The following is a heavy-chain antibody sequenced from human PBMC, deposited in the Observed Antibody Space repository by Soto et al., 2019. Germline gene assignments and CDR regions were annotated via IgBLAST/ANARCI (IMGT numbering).Heavy chain of an antibody. J-gene: IGHJ4*02. CDR3: TRHNPPFDY. Sequence: EVQLVESGGGLVQPGGSLKLSCAASGFTFSGSAMHWVRQASGTGLEWVGRIRSKANSYATAYAASVKGRFTISRDDSTNTAYLQMNSLKTEDTAVYYCTRHNPPFDYWGQGTLVTVSS. CDR2: IRSKANSYAT. V-gene: IGHV3-73*01. CDR1: GFTFSGSA.